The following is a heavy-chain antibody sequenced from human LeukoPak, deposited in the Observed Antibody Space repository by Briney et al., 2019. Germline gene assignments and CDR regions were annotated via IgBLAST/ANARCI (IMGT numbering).Heavy chain of an antibody. CDR3: ARGNWNVGGFDP. J-gene: IGHJ5*02. CDR1: GGSISSNY. D-gene: IGHD1-20*01. V-gene: IGHV4-59*01. CDR2: IHYTGST. Sequence: PSETLSLTCTVSGGSISSNYWSWIRQPPGKGLECIGYIHYTGSTNYNPSLKSRVTISVDTSQNQFSLKLSSVTAADTAVYYWARGNWNVGGFDPWGQGTLVTVSS.